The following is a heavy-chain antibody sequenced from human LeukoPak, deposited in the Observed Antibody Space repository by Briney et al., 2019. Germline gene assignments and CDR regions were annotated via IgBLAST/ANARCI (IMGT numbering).Heavy chain of an antibody. CDR2: ISSSSSYI. J-gene: IGHJ4*02. Sequence: GGSLRLSCAASGFTFSSYSMNWVRQAPGKGLEWVSSISSSSSYIYYADSVKGRFTISRDNAKNSLYLQMNSLRAEDTAVYYCARATTYYDSSGYYSWGQGTLVTVSS. CDR1: GFTFSSYS. V-gene: IGHV3-21*01. CDR3: ARATTYYDSSGYYS. D-gene: IGHD3-22*01.